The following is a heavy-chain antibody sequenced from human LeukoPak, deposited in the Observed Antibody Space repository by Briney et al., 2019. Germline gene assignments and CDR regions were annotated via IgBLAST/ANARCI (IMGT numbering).Heavy chain of an antibody. Sequence: GGSLRLSCAASGFTFSTYWMHWVRQAPGKGLVWVARIKGDGSSTIYADSVKGRFTISRDNSKTTLYLQTSSLRAEDTAVYYCARASTTVPNLLDHWGRGTLVTVSS. V-gene: IGHV3-74*01. J-gene: IGHJ4*02. CDR3: ARASTTVPNLLDH. CDR2: IKGDGSST. D-gene: IGHD4-17*01. CDR1: GFTFSTYW.